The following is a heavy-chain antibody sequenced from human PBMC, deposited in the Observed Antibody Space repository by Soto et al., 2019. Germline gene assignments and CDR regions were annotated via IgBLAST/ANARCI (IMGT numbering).Heavy chain of an antibody. J-gene: IGHJ6*02. CDR1: RFTFSGYW. D-gene: IGHD3-22*01. Sequence: PGGSLRLSCAASRFTFSGYWMSWVRQAPGKGLEWVSAISGSGGSTYYADSVKGRFTISRDNSKNTLYLQMNSLRAEDTAVYYCAKEGGNYYDSPRMDVWGQGTTVTVSS. V-gene: IGHV3-23*01. CDR3: AKEGGNYYDSPRMDV. CDR2: ISGSGGST.